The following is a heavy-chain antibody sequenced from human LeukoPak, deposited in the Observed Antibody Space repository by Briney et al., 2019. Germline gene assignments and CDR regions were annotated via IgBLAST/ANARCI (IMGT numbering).Heavy chain of an antibody. J-gene: IGHJ6*03. D-gene: IGHD2-2*01. CDR2: IYYSGST. V-gene: IGHV4-59*08. CDR3: AGNIVVVPYYYMDV. Sequence: SETLSLTCTVSGGSISNYYWSWIRQPPGKGLEWIGYIYYSGSTNYNPSLKSRVTISVDTSKNQFSLKLSSVTAADTAVYYCAGNIVVVPYYYMDVWGKGTTVTVSS. CDR1: GGSISNYY.